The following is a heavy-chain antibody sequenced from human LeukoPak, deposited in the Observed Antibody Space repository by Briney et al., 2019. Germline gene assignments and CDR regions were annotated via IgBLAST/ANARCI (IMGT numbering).Heavy chain of an antibody. D-gene: IGHD6-13*01. CDR1: GFTFSSYW. J-gene: IGHJ3*02. V-gene: IGHV3-7*01. CDR2: IKQDGSEK. CDR3: ARGAAAGRRAFDI. Sequence: GGSLRLSCAASGFTFSSYWMSWVRQGPGKGLEWVANIKQDGSEKYYVDSVKGRFTISRDNAKKSLYLQMNSLRVEDTAVYYCARGAAAGRRAFDIWGQGTMVTVSS.